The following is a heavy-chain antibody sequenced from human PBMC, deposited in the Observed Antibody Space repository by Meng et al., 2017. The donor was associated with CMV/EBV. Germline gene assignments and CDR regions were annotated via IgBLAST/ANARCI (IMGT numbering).Heavy chain of an antibody. D-gene: IGHD6-19*01. J-gene: IGHJ6*02. V-gene: IGHV3-30-3*01. CDR1: GFTFSSYA. CDR3: ARDRTSGWNYGMDV. Sequence: GSLKISCAASGFTFSSYAMHWVRQAPGKGLEWVAVISYDGSNKYYADSVKGRFTISRDNSKNTLYLQMNSLRAEDTAVYYCARDRTSGWNYGMDVWGQGTTVTVSS. CDR2: ISYDGSNK.